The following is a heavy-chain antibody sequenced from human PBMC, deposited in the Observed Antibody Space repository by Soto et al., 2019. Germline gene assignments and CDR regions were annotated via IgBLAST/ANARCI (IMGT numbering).Heavy chain of an antibody. D-gene: IGHD4-17*01. Sequence: QVQLVQSGAEVKKPGASVKVSCKVSGYTLNEVAMHWGRQAPGKGLEWLGGFDPDEAETIYAQHFQGRVTMTEDTSTDTVYMELSSLRSEDTALYFSTAYHGDYNFDHWGQGTLVTVSS. CDR2: FDPDEAET. CDR1: GYTLNEVA. J-gene: IGHJ5*02. CDR3: TAYHGDYNFDH. V-gene: IGHV1-24*01.